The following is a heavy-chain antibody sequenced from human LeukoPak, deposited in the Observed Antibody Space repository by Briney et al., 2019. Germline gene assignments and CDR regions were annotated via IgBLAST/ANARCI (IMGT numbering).Heavy chain of an antibody. J-gene: IGHJ4*02. Sequence: QSGGSLRLSCAASGFTFSRYAMHWVRQAPGKGLEWVAVISYDGSNEYYADSVKGRFIISRDSSENTLYLQMNSLRVEDTAVYYCARVGYYSSGPFSYFDYWGQGTLVTVSS. D-gene: IGHD3-10*01. CDR1: GFTFSRYA. CDR2: ISYDGSNE. CDR3: ARVGYYSSGPFSYFDY. V-gene: IGHV3-30-3*01.